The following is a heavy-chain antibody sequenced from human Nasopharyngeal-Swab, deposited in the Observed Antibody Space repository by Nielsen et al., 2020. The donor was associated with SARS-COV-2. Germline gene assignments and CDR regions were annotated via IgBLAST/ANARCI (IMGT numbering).Heavy chain of an antibody. CDR1: GGSFSGYY. D-gene: IGHD3-10*01. J-gene: IGHJ5*02. CDR2: INHSGST. V-gene: IGHV4-34*01. Sequence: SCAVYGGSFSGYYWSWIRQPPGKGLEWIGEINHSGSTNYNPSLKSRVTISVDTSKNQFSLKLSSVTAADTAVYYCARGQGYYYGSGSHWFDPWGQGTLVTVSS. CDR3: ARGQGYYYGSGSHWFDP.